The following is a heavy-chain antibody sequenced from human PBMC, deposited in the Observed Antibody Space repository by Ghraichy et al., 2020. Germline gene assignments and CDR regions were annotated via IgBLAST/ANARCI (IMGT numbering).Heavy chain of an antibody. D-gene: IGHD3-22*01. CDR3: AKDPGIYAGDDSSGYYYYYGMDV. V-gene: IGHV3-23*01. CDR2: ISGSGGST. J-gene: IGHJ6*02. CDR1: GFTFSSYA. Sequence: GGSLRLSCAASGFTFSSYAMSWVRQAPGKGLEWVSAISGSGGSTYYADSVKGRFTISRDNSKNTLYLQMNSLRAEDTAVYYCAKDPGIYAGDDSSGYYYYYGMDVWGQGTTVTVSS.